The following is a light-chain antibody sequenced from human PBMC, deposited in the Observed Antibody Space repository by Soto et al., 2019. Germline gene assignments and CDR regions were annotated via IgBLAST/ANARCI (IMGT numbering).Light chain of an antibody. Sequence: DIVMTQSPDSLAVSLGERATINCKSSQSVLYSSKNKNYLAWYQQKPGEAPKLLIYDASALPRGVPSRFSGSGSGTKFTLTIASLQPDDFATYYCQQYETFSGTFGPGTKVEI. CDR1: QSVLYSSKNKNY. CDR2: DAS. V-gene: IGKV4-1*01. CDR3: QQYETFSGT. J-gene: IGKJ1*01.